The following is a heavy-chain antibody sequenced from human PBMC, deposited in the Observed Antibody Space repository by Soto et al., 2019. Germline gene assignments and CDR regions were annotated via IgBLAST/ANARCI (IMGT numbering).Heavy chain of an antibody. CDR2: ISSSSSYI. CDR3: ARSYPVTPDY. CDR1: GFTFSSYS. V-gene: IGHV3-21*01. J-gene: IGHJ4*02. D-gene: IGHD2-2*01. Sequence: GGSLRLSCAASGFTFSSYSMNWVRQAPGKGLEWVSSISSSSSYIYYADSLKGRFTISRDNAKNSLYLQMNSLRAEDAAVYYCARSYPVTPDYWGQGTLVTVSS.